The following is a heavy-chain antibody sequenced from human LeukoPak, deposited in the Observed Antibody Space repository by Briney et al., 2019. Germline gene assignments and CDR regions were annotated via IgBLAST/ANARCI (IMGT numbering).Heavy chain of an antibody. CDR1: GFTFSSYA. CDR2: ISSSSSYI. V-gene: IGHV3-21*01. CDR3: ARAYSSGWPIGS. D-gene: IGHD6-19*01. Sequence: GGSLRLSCAASGFTFSSYAMHWVRQAPGKGLEWVSSISSSSSYIYYADSVKGRFTISRDNAKNSLYLQMNSLRAEDTAVYYCARAYSSGWPIGSWGQGTLVTVSS. J-gene: IGHJ5*02.